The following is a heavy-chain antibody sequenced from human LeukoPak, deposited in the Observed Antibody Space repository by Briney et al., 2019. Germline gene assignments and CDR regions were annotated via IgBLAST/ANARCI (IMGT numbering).Heavy chain of an antibody. V-gene: IGHV3-23*01. CDR3: AKDFRSYDAFDI. D-gene: IGHD2/OR15-2a*01. Sequence: GGSLRLSCAASGFTFSSYGMSWVRQAPGKGLEWVSAISGSGGSTYYADSVKGRFTISRDNSKNTLYLQMNSLRAEDTAVYYCAKDFRSYDAFDIWGQGTMVTVSS. CDR2: ISGSGGST. J-gene: IGHJ3*02. CDR1: GFTFSSYG.